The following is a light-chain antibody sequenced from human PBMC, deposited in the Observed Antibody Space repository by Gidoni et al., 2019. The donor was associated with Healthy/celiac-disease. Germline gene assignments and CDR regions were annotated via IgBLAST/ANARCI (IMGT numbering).Light chain of an antibody. CDR2: DVS. V-gene: IGLV2-14*01. CDR1: SSHVGGYNY. CDR3: SSYTSSSTLYV. Sequence: QSALTQPASVSRSPGQSITISCTGTSSHVGGYNYVSWYQQHPGKAPKLMIYDVSNRPSGVSNRFSGSKSGNTASLTISGLQAEDEADYYCSSYTSSSTLYVFGTGTKVTVL. J-gene: IGLJ1*01.